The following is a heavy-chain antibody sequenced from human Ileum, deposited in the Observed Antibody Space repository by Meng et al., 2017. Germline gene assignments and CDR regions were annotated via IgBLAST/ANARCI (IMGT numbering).Heavy chain of an antibody. CDR2: VYYSGST. Sequence: SETLSLTCFVSGDSISSASSYYWAWIRQPPGKGLEWIGSVYYSGSTFYNPSLKIRVTISVDTSKNQFSLKMRSVTAADTAVYYCARDYIVVETVHGAYDVWGRGATVTVSS. CDR3: ARDYIVVETVHGAYDV. CDR1: GDSISSASSYY. J-gene: IGHJ3*01. V-gene: IGHV4-39*07. D-gene: IGHD2-21*02.